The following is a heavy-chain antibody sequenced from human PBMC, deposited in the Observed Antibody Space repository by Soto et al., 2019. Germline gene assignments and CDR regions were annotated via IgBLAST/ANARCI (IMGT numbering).Heavy chain of an antibody. J-gene: IGHJ6*03. CDR2: IYYSGST. CDR3: ARHNQGYCSSTSCYQKRYYYYYMDV. D-gene: IGHD2-2*01. Sequence: SETLSLTCTVSGGSISSSSYYWGWIRQPPGKGLEWIGSIYYSGSTYYNPSLKSRVTISVDTSKNQFSLKLSSVTAADTAVYYCARHNQGYCSSTSCYQKRYYYYYMDVWGKGTTVTVSS. CDR1: GGSISSSSYY. V-gene: IGHV4-39*01.